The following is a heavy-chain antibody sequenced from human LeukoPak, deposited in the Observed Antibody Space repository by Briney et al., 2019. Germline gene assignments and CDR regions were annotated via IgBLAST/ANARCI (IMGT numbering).Heavy chain of an antibody. Sequence: ASVTVSFKASVYSFSCYGINWVRQAHGPGMEWMGWISPNNGDTNYAQKLQGRVTMTTDTSTSKAYMELRSLRCDAPAMYYCARVIVGATMEGRHSWCNPGGQGTLATVSS. D-gene: IGHD1-26*01. CDR2: ISPNNGDT. V-gene: IGHV1-18*01. CDR3: ARVIVGATMEGRHSWCNP. J-gene: IGHJ5*02. CDR1: VYSFSCYG.